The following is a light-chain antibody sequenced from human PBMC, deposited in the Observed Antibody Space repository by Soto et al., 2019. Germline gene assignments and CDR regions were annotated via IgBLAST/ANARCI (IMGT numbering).Light chain of an antibody. CDR3: QHYGTSPPVT. Sequence: VLTQSPGILSLSPGERATLSCRASQGISSTSLGWYQQRPGQAPRLLISAAINRAAGIPDMFSGSGSWTDCTLIIGRLEPKDFAGYYCQHYGTSPPVTFGGGTRVEIK. V-gene: IGKV3-20*01. J-gene: IGKJ4*01. CDR1: QGISSTS. CDR2: AAI.